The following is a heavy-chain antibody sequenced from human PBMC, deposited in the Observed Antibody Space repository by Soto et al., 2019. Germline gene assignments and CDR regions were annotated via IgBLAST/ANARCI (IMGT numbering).Heavy chain of an antibody. Sequence: SETLSLTCTVSGGSISSSSYYWGWIRQPPGQGLEWIGSIYYSASTYYNPSLKSRVTISVDTSKNQFSLKLSSVTAADTAVYYCAKGGSGSYSNAFDIWGQGTMVTVSS. V-gene: IGHV4-39*01. CDR1: GGSISSSSYY. CDR2: IYYSAST. J-gene: IGHJ3*02. D-gene: IGHD3-10*01. CDR3: AKGGSGSYSNAFDI.